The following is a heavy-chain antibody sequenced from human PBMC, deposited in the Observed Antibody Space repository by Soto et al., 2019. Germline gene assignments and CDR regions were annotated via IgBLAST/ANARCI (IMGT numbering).Heavy chain of an antibody. J-gene: IGHJ5*02. D-gene: IGHD2-2*01. Sequence: PGGSLRLSCAASGFTFSSYAMSWVRQAPGKGLEWVSAISGSGGSTYYADSVKGRFTISRDNSKNTLYLQMNSLRAEDTAVYYCAKGDIVLVPAANWFDPWGQGTLVTVSS. CDR1: GFTFSSYA. CDR2: ISGSGGST. V-gene: IGHV3-23*01. CDR3: AKGDIVLVPAANWFDP.